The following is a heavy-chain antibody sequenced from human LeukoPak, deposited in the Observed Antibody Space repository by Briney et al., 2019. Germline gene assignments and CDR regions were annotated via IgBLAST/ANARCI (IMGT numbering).Heavy chain of an antibody. Sequence: GGSLRLSCAASGFTFSSYSMNWVRQAPGKGLEWVSSISSSSSYIYYADSVKGRFTISRDNAKNSLYLQMNSLRAEDTAVYYCARALEVCSGGSCYYAEYFQHWGQGILVTVSS. D-gene: IGHD2-15*01. CDR3: ARALEVCSGGSCYYAEYFQH. CDR2: ISSSSSYI. CDR1: GFTFSSYS. J-gene: IGHJ1*01. V-gene: IGHV3-21*01.